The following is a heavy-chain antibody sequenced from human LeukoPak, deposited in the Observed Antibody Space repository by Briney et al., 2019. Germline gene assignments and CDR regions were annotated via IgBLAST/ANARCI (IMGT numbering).Heavy chain of an antibody. CDR1: GGTFSSYA. J-gene: IGHJ3*02. CDR2: INPNSGGT. CDR3: AREAMATVTTDAFDI. Sequence: GASVKVSCKASGGTFSSYAISWVRQAPGQGLEWMGWINPNSGGTNYAQKFQGRVTMTRDTSISTAYVELSRLRSDDTAVYYCAREAMATVTTDAFDIWGQGTMVTVSS. V-gene: IGHV1-2*02. D-gene: IGHD4-11*01.